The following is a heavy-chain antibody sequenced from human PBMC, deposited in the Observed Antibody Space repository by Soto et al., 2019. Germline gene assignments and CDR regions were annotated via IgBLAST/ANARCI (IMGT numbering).Heavy chain of an antibody. J-gene: IGHJ3*02. CDR3: ARDSPLLWFGELFGAFDI. V-gene: IGHV3-11*01. CDR2: ISSSGSTI. D-gene: IGHD3-10*01. Sequence: GGSLRLSCAASGFTFSDYYMSWIRQAPGKGLEWVSYISSSGSTIYYADSVKGRFTISRDNAKNSLYLQMNSLRAEDTAVYYCARDSPLLWFGELFGAFDIWGQGTMVTVSS. CDR1: GFTFSDYY.